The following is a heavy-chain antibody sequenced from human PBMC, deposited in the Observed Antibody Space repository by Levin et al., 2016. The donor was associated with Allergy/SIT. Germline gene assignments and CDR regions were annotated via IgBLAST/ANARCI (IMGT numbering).Heavy chain of an antibody. J-gene: IGHJ4*02. CDR3: ARGLFMATRRGPRRGPLQH. V-gene: IGHV4-34*01. D-gene: IGHD3-10*01. CDR1: GGPFGEGY. CDR2: INHSSPI. Sequence: SETLSLTCAVYGGPFGEGYYSWIRQAPGKGLEWIGEINHSLFITSEWIGEINHSSPINYNPYLKSRVTISSDSSKSQFSLKMTSLTAADTAVYYCARGLFMATRRGPRRGPLQHWSQGTQVIVS.